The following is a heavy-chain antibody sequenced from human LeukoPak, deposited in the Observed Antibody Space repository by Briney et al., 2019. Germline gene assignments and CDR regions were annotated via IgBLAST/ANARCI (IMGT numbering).Heavy chain of an antibody. Sequence: SETLSLTCAVSGGPISSSYWWSWVRQPPGKGLEWIGEIHHTGTTNYNPSLKSRVTISVDKSNNQFSLRLSSVTAADTAVYYCARFGYVETTVVTPINYYFAMDVWGQGTTVTVSS. CDR1: GGPISSSYW. D-gene: IGHD4-23*01. V-gene: IGHV4-4*02. CDR2: IHHTGTT. J-gene: IGHJ6*02. CDR3: ARFGYVETTVVTPINYYFAMDV.